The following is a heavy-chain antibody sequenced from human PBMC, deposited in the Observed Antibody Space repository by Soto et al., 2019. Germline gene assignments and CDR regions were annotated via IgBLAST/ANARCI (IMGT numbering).Heavy chain of an antibody. D-gene: IGHD1-26*01. CDR3: ARHGITGSYYDAFDI. Sequence: SETLSVTSTVSYGSTGSSRCHCSWINQTPCNGLEWIASIKYSGTTFYNPSLKSRGTLSVDTSKNQFALKLSSVTAAETAVYYCARHGITGSYYDAFDIWGQGTMVTVSS. J-gene: IGHJ3*02. V-gene: IGHV4-39*01. CDR1: YGSTGSSRCH. CDR2: IKYSGTT.